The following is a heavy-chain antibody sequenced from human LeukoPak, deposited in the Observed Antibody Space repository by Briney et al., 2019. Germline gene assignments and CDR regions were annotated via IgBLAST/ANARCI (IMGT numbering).Heavy chain of an antibody. J-gene: IGHJ5*02. CDR1: GFTVSTNS. Sequence: PGGSLRLSCTVSGFTVSTNSMSWVRQAPGKGLEWVSFIYSDNTHYSDSVKGRFTISRDNSKNTLYLQMNSLRAEDTAVYYCARGDVEMATISNNWFDPWGQGTLVTVSS. D-gene: IGHD5-24*01. CDR2: IYSDNT. V-gene: IGHV3-53*01. CDR3: ARGDVEMATISNNWFDP.